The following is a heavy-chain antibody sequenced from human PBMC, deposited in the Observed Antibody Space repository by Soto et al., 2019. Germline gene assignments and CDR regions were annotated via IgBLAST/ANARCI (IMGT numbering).Heavy chain of an antibody. CDR3: ARYTSGWVSFDY. CDR2: INGGTGNT. CDR1: GYTFFSYA. D-gene: IGHD6-19*01. V-gene: IGHV1-3*01. J-gene: IGHJ4*02. Sequence: QVQLVQSGAEVKKPGASVRVSCKASGYTFFSYAMHWVRQAPGQRLEWMGSINGGTGNTKYSQKFQDRVIITMDTSASTAYMELSSLRSEDTAVYYCARYTSGWVSFDYWGQGTLVTVSS.